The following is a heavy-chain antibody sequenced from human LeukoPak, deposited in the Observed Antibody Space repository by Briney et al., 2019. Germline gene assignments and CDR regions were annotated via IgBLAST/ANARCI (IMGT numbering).Heavy chain of an antibody. D-gene: IGHD1-26*01. V-gene: IGHV4-31*03. CDR1: GGSISSGGYY. Sequence: PSQTLSLTCTVSGGSISSGGYYWSWIRQHPGKGLEWIGYIYYSGSTYYNPSLKSRVTISVNTSKNQFSLKLSSVTAADTAVYYCARDGKIWAFDIWGQGTMVTVSS. J-gene: IGHJ3*02. CDR3: ARDGKIWAFDI. CDR2: IYYSGST.